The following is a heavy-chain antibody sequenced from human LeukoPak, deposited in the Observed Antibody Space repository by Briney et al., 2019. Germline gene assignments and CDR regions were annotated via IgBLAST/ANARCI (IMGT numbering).Heavy chain of an antibody. CDR3: ARDGQNYDFWSGYYRGDFDY. J-gene: IGHJ4*02. Sequence: SGGSLRLSCAASGFTFSSYWMSWVRQAPGKGLEWVANIKQDGSEKYYVDSVKGRFTISRDNAKNSLYLQMNSLRAEDTAVYYCARDGQNYDFWSGYYRGDFDYWGQGTLVTVSS. V-gene: IGHV3-7*03. CDR2: IKQDGSEK. CDR1: GFTFSSYW. D-gene: IGHD3-3*01.